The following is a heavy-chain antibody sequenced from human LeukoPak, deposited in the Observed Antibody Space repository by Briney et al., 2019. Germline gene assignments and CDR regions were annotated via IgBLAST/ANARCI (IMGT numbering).Heavy chain of an antibody. D-gene: IGHD2-2*01. CDR3: ARDKYQLLKGAFDI. CDR1: GGSISSYY. Sequence: SETLSLTCTVSGGSISSYYWSWIRQPPWKGLEWIGYIYYSGSTNYNPSLKSRATISVDTSKNQFSLKLSSVTAADTAVYYCARDKYQLLKGAFDIWGQGTMVTVSS. J-gene: IGHJ3*02. V-gene: IGHV4-59*01. CDR2: IYYSGST.